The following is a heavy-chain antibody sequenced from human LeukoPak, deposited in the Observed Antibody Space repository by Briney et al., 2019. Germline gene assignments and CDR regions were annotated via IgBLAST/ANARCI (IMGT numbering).Heavy chain of an antibody. V-gene: IGHV3-30-3*01. Sequence: GRSLRLSCAASGFTFSSYAMHWVRQAPGKGLEGVAVISYDGSNKYYADSVKGRFTISRDNSKNTLYLQMNSLRAEDTAVYYCARDQHSGYDYRSGYYYYGMDVWGQGTTVTVSS. D-gene: IGHD5-12*01. CDR3: ARDQHSGYDYRSGYYYYGMDV. J-gene: IGHJ6*02. CDR1: GFTFSSYA. CDR2: ISYDGSNK.